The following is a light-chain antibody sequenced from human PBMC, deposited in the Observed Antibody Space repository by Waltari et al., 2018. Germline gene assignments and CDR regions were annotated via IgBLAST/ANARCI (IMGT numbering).Light chain of an antibody. V-gene: IGLV4-69*01. CDR1: SGPSSNV. CDR2: VNSDGSH. CDR3: QTGGHGTWV. Sequence: QLILTQSPSASASLGASVKLTCTLRSGPSSNVIAWLQQQPEKGPRFLMKVNSDGSHRKGDEIPDRFSGSSSGAERYFSISSLESEDEADYFCQTGGHGTWVFGGGTKLTVL. J-gene: IGLJ3*02.